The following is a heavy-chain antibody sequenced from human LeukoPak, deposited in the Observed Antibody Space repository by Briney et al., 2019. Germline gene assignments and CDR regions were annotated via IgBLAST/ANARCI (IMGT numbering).Heavy chain of an antibody. CDR3: ARGDRSAPFDY. J-gene: IGHJ4*02. CDR2: ISAYNGNT. CDR1: GYTFTSYY. V-gene: IGHV1-2*02. Sequence: VASVKVSCKASGYTFTSYYMHWVRQAPGQGLEWMGWISAYNGNTNYAQKFQGRVTMTRDTSISTAYMELSRLRSDDTAVYYCARGDRSAPFDYWGQGTLVTVSS. D-gene: IGHD6-19*01.